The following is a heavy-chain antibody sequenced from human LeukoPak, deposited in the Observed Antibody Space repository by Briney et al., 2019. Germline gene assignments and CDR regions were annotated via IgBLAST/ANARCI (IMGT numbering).Heavy chain of an antibody. Sequence: GSLRLSCAASGFTFSTSWMSWVRQPPGKGLEWIGSIYYSGSTYYNPSLKSRVTISVDTSKNQFSLKLSSVTAADTAVYYCARTRYYYNSRSYGAPYYFDYWGQGTLVTVSS. CDR1: GFTFSTSW. D-gene: IGHD3-10*01. J-gene: IGHJ4*02. CDR3: ARTRYYYNSRSYGAPYYFDY. V-gene: IGHV4-39*01. CDR2: IYYSGST.